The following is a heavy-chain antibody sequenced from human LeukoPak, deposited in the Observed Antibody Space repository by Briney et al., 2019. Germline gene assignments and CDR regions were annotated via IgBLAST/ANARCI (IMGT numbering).Heavy chain of an antibody. Sequence: SQTLSLTCTVSGGSISSGNYYWSWIRQPAGKGLEWIGYIYYSGSTNYNPSLKSRVTISVDTSKNQFSLKLSSVTAADTAVYYCARARRIITIFGVVILDAFDIWGQGTMVTVSS. J-gene: IGHJ3*02. V-gene: IGHV4-61*10. CDR2: IYYSGST. CDR1: GGSISSGNYY. CDR3: ARARRIITIFGVVILDAFDI. D-gene: IGHD3-3*01.